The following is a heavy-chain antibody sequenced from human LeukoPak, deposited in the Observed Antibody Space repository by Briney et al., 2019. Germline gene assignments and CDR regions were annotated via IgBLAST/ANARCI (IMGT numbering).Heavy chain of an antibody. CDR2: INCSGGST. V-gene: IGHV3-23*01. Sequence: GGSLTLSCAASGFTFSSYSMSWVRQAPGKGLEWVSAINCSGGSTYYPDPEKGRFTIPRDNSKNTLYQQRKSLRADDTALCYWSSTDGCRSSWYDNRCAPINRDYWGQGALVTVSS. J-gene: IGHJ4*02. D-gene: IGHD6-13*01. CDR1: GFTFSSYS. CDR3: SSTDGCRSSWYDNRCAPINRDY.